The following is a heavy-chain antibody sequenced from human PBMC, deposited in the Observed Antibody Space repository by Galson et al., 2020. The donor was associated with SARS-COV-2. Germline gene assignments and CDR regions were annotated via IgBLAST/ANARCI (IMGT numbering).Heavy chain of an antibody. V-gene: IGHV3-13*01. CDR3: AREGYSSRAWNNWYFDL. J-gene: IGHJ2*01. CDR2: IGLVGDT. CDR1: GFIFGNSD. Sequence: PGGSLRLSCAASGFIFGNSDMHWVRQAPGKGLEWVSAIGLVGDTYYPGSVKGRFTISREDAKNSLYLQMDSLKAEDTAVYYCAREGYSSRAWNNWYFDLWGRGTLVTVSS. D-gene: IGHD6-19*01.